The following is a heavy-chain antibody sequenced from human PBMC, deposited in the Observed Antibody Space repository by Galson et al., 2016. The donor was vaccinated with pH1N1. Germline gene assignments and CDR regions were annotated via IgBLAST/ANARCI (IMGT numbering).Heavy chain of an antibody. CDR2: IYWNDDK. J-gene: IGHJ5*02. Sequence: PALVKPTQTLTLTCTFSGFSLSTSGVGVGWIRQPPGKALEWLALIYWNDDKRYSPSLKSRLTITKDTSKNQVVLTITNMDPVDTATYYCAHSLYGDYVGWCDPWGQGTLVTVSS. CDR1: GFSLSTSGVG. D-gene: IGHD4-17*01. V-gene: IGHV2-5*01. CDR3: AHSLYGDYVGWCDP.